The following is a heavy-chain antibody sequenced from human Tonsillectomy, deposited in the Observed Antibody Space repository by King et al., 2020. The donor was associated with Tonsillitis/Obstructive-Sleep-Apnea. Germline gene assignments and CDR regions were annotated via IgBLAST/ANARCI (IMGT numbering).Heavy chain of an antibody. CDR1: GFTFDDYS. D-gene: IGHD1-7*01. CDR2: INWDGDNT. CDR3: AKEAAGTRKHFDY. J-gene: IGHJ4*02. Sequence: QLVQSGGVVVQPGGSLRLSCAASGFTFDDYSMHWVRQAPGKGLEWVSLINWDGDNTYFADSVTGRFTISRDNSKNSLYLQMNSLRTEDTALYYGAKEAAGTRKHFDYWGQGTLVTVSS. V-gene: IGHV3-43*01.